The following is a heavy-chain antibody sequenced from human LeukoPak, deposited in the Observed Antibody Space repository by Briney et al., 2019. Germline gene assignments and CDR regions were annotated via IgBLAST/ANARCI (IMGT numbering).Heavy chain of an antibody. CDR1: GYTFTGYY. D-gene: IGHD2-2*01. CDR3: ASEPAAMAEVDYYYGMDV. J-gene: IGHJ6*02. Sequence: ASVKVSCKASGYTFTGYYMHWVRQAPGQGLEWMGWINPNSGGTNYAQKFQGRVTMTRDTSISTAYMELSRLRSDDTAVYYCASEPAAMAEVDYYYGMDVWGQGTTATVSS. V-gene: IGHV1-2*02. CDR2: INPNSGGT.